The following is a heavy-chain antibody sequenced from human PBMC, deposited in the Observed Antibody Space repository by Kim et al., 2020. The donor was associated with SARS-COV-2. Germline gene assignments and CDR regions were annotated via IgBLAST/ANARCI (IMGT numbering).Heavy chain of an antibody. CDR1: GGSFSGYY. CDR3: AREPFSQEARAFEYFQH. Sequence: SETLSLTCAVYGGSFSGYYWSWIRQPPGKGLEWIGEINHSGSTNYNPSLKSRVTISVDTSKNQFSLKLSSVTAADTAVYYCAREPFSQEARAFEYFQHWGQGTLVTVSS. CDR2: INHSGST. J-gene: IGHJ1*01. D-gene: IGHD6-6*01. V-gene: IGHV4-34*01.